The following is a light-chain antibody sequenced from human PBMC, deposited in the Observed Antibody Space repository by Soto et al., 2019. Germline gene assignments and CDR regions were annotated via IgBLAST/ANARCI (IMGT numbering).Light chain of an antibody. V-gene: IGLV2-8*01. J-gene: IGLJ2*01. CDR1: SSDVGGYNY. CDR3: SSYAGSNNVV. CDR2: DVS. Sequence: QSALTQPPSACGSPEQSVTISCNGTSSDVGGYNYVSWYQQHPGKAPKLMIYDVSKRPSGVPDRFSGSKSGNTASLTVSGLQAEDEADYYCSSYAGSNNVVFGGGTQLTVL.